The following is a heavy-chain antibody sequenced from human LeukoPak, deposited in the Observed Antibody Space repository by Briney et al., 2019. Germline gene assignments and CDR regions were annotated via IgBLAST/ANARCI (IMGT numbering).Heavy chain of an antibody. V-gene: IGHV3-23*01. Sequence: SGGSLRLSCAASGFTFSSYAMSWVRQAPGKGLEWVSTLSGSGGNTYYADSVKGRVTISRDNSKNTLYLQMNSLRAEDTAVYHCAKGSYYYDSADYFDYWGQGILVTVSS. CDR1: GFTFSSYA. J-gene: IGHJ4*02. D-gene: IGHD3-22*01. CDR2: LSGSGGNT. CDR3: AKGSYYYDSADYFDY.